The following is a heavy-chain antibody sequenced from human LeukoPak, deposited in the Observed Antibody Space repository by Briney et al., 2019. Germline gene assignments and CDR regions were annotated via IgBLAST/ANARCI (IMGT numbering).Heavy chain of an antibody. D-gene: IGHD7-27*01. Sequence: WGSLRLSCAASGFTFSDYYMSWIRQAPGKGLEWVSYKSSSSSYTNYADSVKGRFTISRDNSKNTLYLQMNSLRAEDTAVYYCAKLGGNTGEHYYFDYWGQGTLVTVSS. J-gene: IGHJ4*02. CDR3: AKLGGNTGEHYYFDY. CDR1: GFTFSDYY. CDR2: KSSSSSYT. V-gene: IGHV3-11*03.